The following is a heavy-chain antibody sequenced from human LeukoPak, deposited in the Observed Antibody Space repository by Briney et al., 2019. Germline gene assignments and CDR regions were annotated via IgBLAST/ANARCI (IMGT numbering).Heavy chain of an antibody. V-gene: IGHV3-7*01. CDR1: GFIFTDYW. CDR3: ATRSCSISACRASSYHCMDF. J-gene: IGHJ6*03. D-gene: IGHD2-2*01. CDR2: IKQDGSEG. Sequence: GGSLRLSCAASGFIFTDYWMYWVRQAPGRGLAWVANIKQDGSEGYYVDSVKGRFTVSRDNAKSSLYLQLNSLRAEDTAVYYCATRSCSISACRASSYHCMDFWGKGTTVTVSS.